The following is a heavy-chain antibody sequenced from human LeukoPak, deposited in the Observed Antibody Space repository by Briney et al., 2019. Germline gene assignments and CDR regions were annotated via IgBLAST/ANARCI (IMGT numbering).Heavy chain of an antibody. Sequence: SETLSLTCTVSGGSFNTYYWSWIRQPPGKGLEWLGYIYYSGSTNYNPSLKSRVTISVDTSKNQFSLKLSSVTAADTAVYYCARHALRFGERWGQGTLVTVSS. V-gene: IGHV4-59*08. J-gene: IGHJ4*02. CDR2: IYYSGST. CDR1: GGSFNTYY. D-gene: IGHD3-10*01. CDR3: ARHALRFGER.